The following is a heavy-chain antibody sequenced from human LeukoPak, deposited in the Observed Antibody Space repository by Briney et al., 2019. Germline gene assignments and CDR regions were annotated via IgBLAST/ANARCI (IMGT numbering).Heavy chain of an antibody. CDR3: ARPRLRFDYFDY. J-gene: IGHJ4*02. CDR2: IHYSGNT. D-gene: IGHD3-3*01. V-gene: IGHV4-39*01. CDR1: GGSISGSSVY. Sequence: SETLSLTCTVSGGSISGSSVYWGWIRQPPGKGLEWIGSIHYSGNTYYNPSLTSRVTISVDTSKNQFSLKLSSVTAADTAVYYCARPRLRFDYFDYWGQGAQVTVSS.